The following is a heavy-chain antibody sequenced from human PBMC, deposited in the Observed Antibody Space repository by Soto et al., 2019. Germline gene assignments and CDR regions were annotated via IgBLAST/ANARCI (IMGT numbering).Heavy chain of an antibody. V-gene: IGHV5-51*01. CDR2: IYPSDSQV. J-gene: IGHJ4*02. CDR3: ARHEPAPHWTCFDY. CDR1: GYSCAGHW. D-gene: IGHD1-1*01. Sequence: EVQLVPSGPEVKKPGESLIISCKGSGYSCAGHWIAWVRQVPGKGLEYMGIIYPSDSQVSYSPSFERQATISADKSVATAYLQLTSLKASDTAIYYCARHEPAPHWTCFDYWGQGTLVTVSS.